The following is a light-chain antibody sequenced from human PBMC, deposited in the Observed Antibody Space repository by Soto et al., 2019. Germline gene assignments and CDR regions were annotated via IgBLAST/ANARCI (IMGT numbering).Light chain of an antibody. CDR2: WAS. CDR1: QSVLYSSDNKNY. Sequence: DIVMTQSPDFLAVSLGERATINCKSSQSVLYSSDNKNYLAWYQQKPGQPPKLLIYWASPRESGVPDRFSGSGSGTDFTLTISSXQAEDVAVYYCQQYYSTPPTFGQGTKVDTK. CDR3: QQYYSTPPT. J-gene: IGKJ1*01. V-gene: IGKV4-1*01.